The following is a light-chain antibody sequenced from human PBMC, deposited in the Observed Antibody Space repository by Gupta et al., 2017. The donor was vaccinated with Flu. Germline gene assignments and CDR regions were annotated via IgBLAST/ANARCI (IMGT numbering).Light chain of an antibody. Sequence: SVLTQSPGTLSLSPGEIATLSCRASQGGRNIAWYQQKPVQAPRLLIYAASSSLIGNPGRFSGWGAVNNFTLTSMRPETEEFAVCNVQHCDWSKTFGEGTKVEIK. CDR2: AAS. CDR3: QHCDWSKT. V-gene: IGKV3-20*01. J-gene: IGKJ1*01. CDR1: QGGRN.